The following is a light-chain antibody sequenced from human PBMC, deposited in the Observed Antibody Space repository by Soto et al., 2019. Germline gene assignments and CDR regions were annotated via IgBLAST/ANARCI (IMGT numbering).Light chain of an antibody. J-gene: IGKJ1*01. V-gene: IGKV1-5*03. CDR3: QQYNSYSPT. CDR2: KAS. CDR1: QSISVW. Sequence: DIQMTQSPSTLSASVGDRVTITCRASQSISVWLAWYQQKAGKAPNLLLYKASRLESGVPSRFSGSGAETEFTLTISGLQPGDSATYYCQQYNSYSPTFGQGANVEVK.